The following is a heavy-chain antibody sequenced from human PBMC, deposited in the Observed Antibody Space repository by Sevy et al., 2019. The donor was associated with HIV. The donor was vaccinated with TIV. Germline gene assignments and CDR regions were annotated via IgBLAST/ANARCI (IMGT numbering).Heavy chain of an antibody. CDR1: GFTFSSYA. CDR3: AKDFFYFDSSGHGAFDI. CDR2: ISGSGGST. Sequence: GGSLRLSCAASGFTFSSYAMGWVRQAPGKGLEWVSTISGSGGSTYYADSVKGRFTISRDNSKNTLYLQMNSLRAEDTGVYYCAKDFFYFDSSGHGAFDIWGQGTMVTVSS. D-gene: IGHD3-22*01. J-gene: IGHJ3*02. V-gene: IGHV3-23*01.